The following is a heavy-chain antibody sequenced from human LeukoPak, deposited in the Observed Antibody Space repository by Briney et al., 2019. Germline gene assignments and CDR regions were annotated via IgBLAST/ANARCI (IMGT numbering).Heavy chain of an antibody. CDR1: GFTFSSYG. D-gene: IGHD5-12*01. V-gene: IGHV3-30*02. Sequence: GGSLRLSCAASGFTFSSYGMHWVRQAPGKGLEWVAFIRYDGSNKYYADSVKGRFTISRDNSKNTLYLQMNSLRLEDTAVYYCAREGGYSFDYWGLGTLVTVSS. J-gene: IGHJ4*02. CDR3: AREGGYSFDY. CDR2: IRYDGSNK.